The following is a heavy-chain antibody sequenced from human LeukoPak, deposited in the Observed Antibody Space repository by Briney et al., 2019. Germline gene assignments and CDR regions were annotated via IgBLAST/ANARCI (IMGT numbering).Heavy chain of an antibody. V-gene: IGHV4-39*02. CDR2: INPSGSP. Sequence: PSETLSLTCTVSGGSISSGGYYWSWIRQPPGKALEWIGEINPSGSPYYNPSLKGRFTMSLDTSNNHFSLILTSVTAADTAVYYCARNGYFCLEHWGQGTLVTVSS. D-gene: IGHD5-24*01. J-gene: IGHJ1*01. CDR1: GGSISSGGYY. CDR3: ARNGYFCLEH.